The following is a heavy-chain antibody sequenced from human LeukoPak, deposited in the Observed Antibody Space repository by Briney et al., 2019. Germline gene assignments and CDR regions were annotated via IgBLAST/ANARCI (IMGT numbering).Heavy chain of an antibody. CDR2: IYYSGST. CDR1: GGSISSYY. J-gene: IGHJ2*01. CDR3: ARRPRWQQLAIYWYFDL. V-gene: IGHV4-59*08. D-gene: IGHD6-13*01. Sequence: SETLSLTCTVSGGSISSYYWSWIRQPPGKGLEWIGYIYYSGSTNYNPSLKSRVTISVDTSKNQFSLKLSSVTAADTAVYYCARRPRWQQLAIYWYFDLWGRGTLVTVSS.